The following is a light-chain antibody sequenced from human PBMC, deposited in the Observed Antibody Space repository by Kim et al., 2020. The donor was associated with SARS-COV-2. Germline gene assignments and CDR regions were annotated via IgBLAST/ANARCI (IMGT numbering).Light chain of an antibody. V-gene: IGKV1-5*03. J-gene: IGKJ5*01. CDR3: QQYNSYPIT. CDR2: QAS. Sequence: AVIGDRVTMTCRAAESITNWLAWYQQKPGKAPKLLIYQASSVESGVPSRFSGSGSGTEFTLSITSLQPDDFATYYCQQYNSYPITFGQGTRLEIK. CDR1: ESITNW.